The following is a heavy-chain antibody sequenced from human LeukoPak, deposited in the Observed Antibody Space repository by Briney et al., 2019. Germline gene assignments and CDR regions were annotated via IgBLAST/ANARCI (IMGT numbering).Heavy chain of an antibody. CDR3: AKDWARDIVVVPHYYYYMDV. D-gene: IGHD2-2*01. CDR1: GGSISSYY. Sequence: SETLSLTCTVSGGSISSYYWSWIRQPPGKGLEWIGYIYYSGSTNYNPSLKSRVTISVDTSKNQFSLKLSSVTAADTAVYYCAKDWARDIVVVPHYYYYMDVWGKGTTVTVSS. V-gene: IGHV4-59*12. CDR2: IYYSGST. J-gene: IGHJ6*03.